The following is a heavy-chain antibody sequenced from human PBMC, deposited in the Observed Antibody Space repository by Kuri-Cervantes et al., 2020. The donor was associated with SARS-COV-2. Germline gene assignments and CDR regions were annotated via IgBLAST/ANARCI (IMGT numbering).Heavy chain of an antibody. V-gene: IGHV1-69*10. CDR2: IIPIFGIA. CDR3: ARNEVADYGDYGEVGE. D-gene: IGHD4-17*01. J-gene: IGHJ4*02. CDR1: GYTFTSYD. Sequence: SVKVSCKASGYTFTSYDINWVRQATGQGLEWMGGIIPIFGIANYAQKFQGRVTITADKSTSTAYMELSSLRSEDTAVYYCARNEVADYGDYGEVGEWGQGTLVTVSS.